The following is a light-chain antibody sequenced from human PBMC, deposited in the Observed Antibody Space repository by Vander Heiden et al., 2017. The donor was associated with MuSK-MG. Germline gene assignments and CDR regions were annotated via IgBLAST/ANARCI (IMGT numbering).Light chain of an antibody. Sequence: DIVMTQSPDSLAVSLGERATINCKSSQSVLYSSNNKNYLTWYQQKPGQPPKLLIYGASTRESGVPDRFSGSGSGTDFTLTISSLQAEDVAVYYCQQYYSSPVTFGPGTKVEIK. CDR3: QQYYSSPVT. CDR2: GAS. CDR1: QSVLYSSNNKNY. J-gene: IGKJ3*01. V-gene: IGKV4-1*01.